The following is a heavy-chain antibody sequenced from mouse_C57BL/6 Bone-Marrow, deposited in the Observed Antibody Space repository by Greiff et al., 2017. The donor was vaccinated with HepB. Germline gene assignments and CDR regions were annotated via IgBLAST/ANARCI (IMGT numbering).Heavy chain of an antibody. D-gene: IGHD1-1*02. CDR1: GFTFSDYG. CDR3: ARDYGFFAY. V-gene: IGHV5-17*01. CDR2: ISSGSSTI. J-gene: IGHJ3*01. Sequence: EVKLVESGGGLVKPGGSLKLSCAASGFTFSDYGIHWVRQAPEKGLEWVAYISSGSSTIYYADTVKGRFTISRDNAKNTLFLQMTSLRSEDTAMYYCARDYGFFAYWGQGTLVTVSA.